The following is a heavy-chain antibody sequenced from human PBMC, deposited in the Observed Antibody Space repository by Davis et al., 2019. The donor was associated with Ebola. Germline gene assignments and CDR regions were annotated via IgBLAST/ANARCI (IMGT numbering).Heavy chain of an antibody. CDR2: INHRGIT. V-gene: IGHV4-34*01. J-gene: IGHJ4*02. CDR3: ASPHQIRAKRCFDS. CDR1: GGSISPNY. Sequence: PSETLSLTCTVSGGSISPNYWSWIRQPPGEGLEWLGEINHRGITKYNPSLESRVTISIDTSNNQFSLKMTYVTAADTAVYYCASPHQIRAKRCFDSWGQGTLVTVSS. D-gene: IGHD2-2*01.